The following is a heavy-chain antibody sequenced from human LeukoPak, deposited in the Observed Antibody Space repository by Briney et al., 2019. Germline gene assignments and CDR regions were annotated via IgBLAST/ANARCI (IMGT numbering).Heavy chain of an antibody. D-gene: IGHD6-19*01. V-gene: IGHV4-59*01. CDR1: GGSFSGYY. CDR3: ASADSSGWYYFDY. Sequence: SETLSLTCAVYGGSFSGYYWSWIRQPPGKGLEWIGYIYYSGSTNYNPSLKSRVTISVDTSKNQFSLRLSSVTAADTAVYYCASADSSGWYYFDYWGQGTLVTVSS. CDR2: IYYSGST. J-gene: IGHJ4*02.